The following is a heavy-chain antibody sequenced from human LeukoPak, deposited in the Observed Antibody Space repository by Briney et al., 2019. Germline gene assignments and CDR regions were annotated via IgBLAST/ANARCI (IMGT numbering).Heavy chain of an antibody. CDR3: ASQRGVTTFMPDY. CDR2: IIPILGIA. Sequence: AASVKVSCKASGGTFSSYAISWVRQAPGQGLEWMGRIIPILGIANYAQKFQGRVTITADKSTSTAYMELSSLRSEDTAVYYCASQRGVTTFMPDYWGQGTLVTVSS. D-gene: IGHD4-17*01. CDR1: GGTFSSYA. V-gene: IGHV1-69*04. J-gene: IGHJ4*02.